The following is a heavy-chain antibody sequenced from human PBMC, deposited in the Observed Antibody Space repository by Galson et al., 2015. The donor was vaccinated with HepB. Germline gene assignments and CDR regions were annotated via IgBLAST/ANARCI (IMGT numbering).Heavy chain of an antibody. Sequence: SVKVSCKASGYTFTSYGISWVRQAPGQGLEWMGWTSAYNGNTNYAQKLQGRVTMTTDTSTSTAYMELRSLRSDDTAVYYCARGVVPAAIPRPEYFQHWGQGTLVTVSS. D-gene: IGHD2-2*02. CDR3: ARGVVPAAIPRPEYFQH. V-gene: IGHV1-18*01. CDR1: GYTFTSYG. J-gene: IGHJ1*01. CDR2: TSAYNGNT.